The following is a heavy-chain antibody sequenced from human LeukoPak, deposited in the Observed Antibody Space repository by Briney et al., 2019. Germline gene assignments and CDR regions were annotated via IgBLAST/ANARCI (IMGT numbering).Heavy chain of an antibody. CDR1: GFTFSSYG. D-gene: IGHD6-19*01. V-gene: IGHV3-48*01. Sequence: GGSLRLSCAASGFTFSSYGMNWVRQAPGKGLEWVSYISSSSSTIYYADSVKGRFTISRDNAKNSLYLQMNSLRAEDTAVYYCAFNSGYSSAWSPDYWGQGTLVTVSS. J-gene: IGHJ4*02. CDR2: ISSSSSTI. CDR3: AFNSGYSSAWSPDY.